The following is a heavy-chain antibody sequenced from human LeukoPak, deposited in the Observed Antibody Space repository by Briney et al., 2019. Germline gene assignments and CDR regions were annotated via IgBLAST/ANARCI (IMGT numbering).Heavy chain of an antibody. CDR1: GVSISTYS. J-gene: IGHJ3*02. CDR2: IDYSAST. Sequence: SETLSLTCTVSGVSISTYSWSWIRQPPGKGLEWIAYIDYSASTNYNPSLKSRVTISVDTSKNQFSLKLSSVTAADTAVYYCARDSRRELLHAFDIWGQGTMVTVSS. CDR3: ARDSRRELLHAFDI. D-gene: IGHD1-7*01. V-gene: IGHV4-59*01.